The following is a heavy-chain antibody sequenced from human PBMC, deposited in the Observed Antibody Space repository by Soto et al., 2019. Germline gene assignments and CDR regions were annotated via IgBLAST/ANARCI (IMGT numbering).Heavy chain of an antibody. CDR1: GGSISGSY. J-gene: IGHJ4*02. D-gene: IGHD2-15*01. CDR3: TKYRRTVAEGYSSES. Sequence: SETLSLTCTVSGGSISGSYWSWIRQTPGKVLEWVGYIHYSGSTNYNPSLKSRVTMSVDSAKNQFSLQLSSVTAADTAVYFCTKYRRTVAEGYSSESWGKGAMVIVSA. CDR2: IHYSGST. V-gene: IGHV4-59*01.